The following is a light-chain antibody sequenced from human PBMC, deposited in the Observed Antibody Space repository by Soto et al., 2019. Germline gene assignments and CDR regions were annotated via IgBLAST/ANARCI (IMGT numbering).Light chain of an antibody. J-gene: IGKJ2*01. V-gene: IGKV1-5*03. Sequence: DVEMTQSSPTLPTSIGDRVTINCRASQNVSNWLAWYQQKPGKAPKLLIYKASRLESGVPSRFSAGGSGTDFTLTINSLQSDDFVTYFCQQYSKESTFGQGTKLEIK. CDR1: QNVSNW. CDR3: QQYSKEST. CDR2: KAS.